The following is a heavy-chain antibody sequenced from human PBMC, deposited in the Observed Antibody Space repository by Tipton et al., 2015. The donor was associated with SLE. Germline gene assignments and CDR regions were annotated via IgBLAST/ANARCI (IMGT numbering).Heavy chain of an antibody. CDR1: DGSLGGYY. D-gene: IGHD2-8*01. J-gene: IGHJ5*02. Sequence: TLSLTCAVYDGSLGGYYWSWIRQPPGKGLEWIGEVSHSGRTNYIASLKSRVTISIDTSKNQFSLRLNSVVAADTGVYYCARGGSGDGTNPYVPWGQGTLVTVSS. CDR2: VSHSGRT. V-gene: IGHV4-34*01. CDR3: ARGGSGDGTNPYVP.